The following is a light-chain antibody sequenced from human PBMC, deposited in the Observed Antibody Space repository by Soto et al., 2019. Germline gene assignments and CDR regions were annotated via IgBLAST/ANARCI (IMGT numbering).Light chain of an antibody. CDR3: QQSYNTPLT. CDR2: AAS. CDR1: QGISSY. Sequence: AIRMTQSPSSFSASTGDRVTITCRASQGISSYLAWYQQKPGKAPKLLIYAASTLQSGVPSRFSGSGSGTDFTLTISSLQLDDFATYYCQQSYNTPLTFGQGTKVDIK. V-gene: IGKV1-8*01. J-gene: IGKJ1*01.